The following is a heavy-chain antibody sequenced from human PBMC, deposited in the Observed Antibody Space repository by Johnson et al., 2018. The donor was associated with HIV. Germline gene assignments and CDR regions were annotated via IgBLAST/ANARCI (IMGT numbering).Heavy chain of an antibody. J-gene: IGHJ3*02. Sequence: QVQLVESGGGVVQPGGSLRPPCPAPGSTSVSFALPWFPQLPARGLGGVPFIRYNGVINSYADPVKGRFTISRDNSKNTLYLQMNSLRAEDTTVYYCAKHPDAFDIWGQGTMVTVSS. CDR3: AKHPDAFDI. CDR1: GSTSVSFA. V-gene: IGHV3-30*02. CDR2: IRYNGVIN.